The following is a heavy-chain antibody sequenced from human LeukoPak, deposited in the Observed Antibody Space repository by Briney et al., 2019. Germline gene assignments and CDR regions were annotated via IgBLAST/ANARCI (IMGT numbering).Heavy chain of an antibody. CDR1: GYTFTGYY. J-gene: IGHJ5*02. D-gene: IGHD1-1*01. CDR2: INPNSGGT. V-gene: IGHV1-2*02. CDR3: ARDHTTQTGPDPTDWFDP. Sequence: GASVKVSCKASGYTFTGYYMHWVRQAPGQGLEWMGWINPNSGGTNYAQKFQGRVTMTRDTSISTAYMELSRLRSDDTAVYYCARDHTTQTGPDPTDWFDPWGQGTLVTVSS.